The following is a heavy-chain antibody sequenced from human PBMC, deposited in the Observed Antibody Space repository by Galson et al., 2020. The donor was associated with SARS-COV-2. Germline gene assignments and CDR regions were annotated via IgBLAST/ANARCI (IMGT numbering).Heavy chain of an antibody. Sequence: SETLSLTCTVSGGSISSGSYYWSWIRQPAGKGLEWIGRIYTSGSTNYNPSLKSRVTISVDTSKNQFSLKLSSVTAADTAVYYCARAPLYDYVWGSYPKGAFDIWGQGTMVTVSS. CDR3: ARAPLYDYVWGSYPKGAFDI. CDR2: IYTSGST. D-gene: IGHD3-16*02. V-gene: IGHV4-61*02. CDR1: GGSISSGSYY. J-gene: IGHJ3*02.